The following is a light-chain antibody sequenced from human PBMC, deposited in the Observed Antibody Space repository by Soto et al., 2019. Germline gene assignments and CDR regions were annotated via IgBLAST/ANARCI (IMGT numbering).Light chain of an antibody. Sequence: DIQMTQSPSTLPASLGDRVTITCRASQSISSGLAWYQQKPGKAPKVLIYDASSLQSGVPSRFSGSGSGTEFTLTISSLQPDDFATYYCQQYNSYPWTFGQGTKVDIK. CDR1: QSISSG. J-gene: IGKJ1*01. CDR3: QQYNSYPWT. CDR2: DAS. V-gene: IGKV1-5*01.